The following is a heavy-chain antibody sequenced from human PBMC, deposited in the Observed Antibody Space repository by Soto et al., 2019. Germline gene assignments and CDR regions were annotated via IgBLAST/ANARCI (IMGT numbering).Heavy chain of an antibody. CDR2: IKQDGGEN. V-gene: IGHV3-7*05. CDR3: VRLQSHFDY. J-gene: IGHJ4*02. Sequence: AXXSQRVSMRAGGVTCGGYWGRWFRQATGKGLEWVAKIKQDGGENHYAASVRGRLTISRANAKNSLYLQMDSLRAEDTAVYYCVRLQSHFDYWGQPIFLTVSS. D-gene: IGHD6-19*01. CDR1: GVTCGGYW.